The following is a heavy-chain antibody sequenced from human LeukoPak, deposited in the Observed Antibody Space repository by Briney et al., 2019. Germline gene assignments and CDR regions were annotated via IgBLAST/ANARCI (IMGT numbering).Heavy chain of an antibody. V-gene: IGHV4-38-2*02. CDR1: GYSISSGYY. Sequence: SETLSLTCTVSGYSISSGYYWGWIRQPPGKGLEWIGSIYHSGSTYYNPSLKSRVTISVDTSKNQFSLKLSSVTAADTAVYYCARAGTSSSFLGYYYYYYMDVWGKGTTVTVSS. D-gene: IGHD6-6*01. CDR3: ARAGTSSSFLGYYYYYYMDV. CDR2: IYHSGST. J-gene: IGHJ6*03.